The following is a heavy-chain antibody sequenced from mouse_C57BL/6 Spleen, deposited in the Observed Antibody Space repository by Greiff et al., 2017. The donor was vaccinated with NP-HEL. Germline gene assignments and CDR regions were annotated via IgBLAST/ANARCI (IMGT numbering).Heavy chain of an antibody. CDR2: IDPSDSYP. Sequence: VQLQQPGAELVMPGASVKLSCKASGYTFTSYWMHWVKQRPGQGLEWIGEIDPSDSYPNYNQKFKGKSTLTVDKSSSTAYMQLSSLTSEDSAVYYCARRLRGYFDYWGQGTTLTVSS. CDR3: ARRLRGYFDY. J-gene: IGHJ2*01. CDR1: GYTFTSYW. D-gene: IGHD1-1*01. V-gene: IGHV1-69*01.